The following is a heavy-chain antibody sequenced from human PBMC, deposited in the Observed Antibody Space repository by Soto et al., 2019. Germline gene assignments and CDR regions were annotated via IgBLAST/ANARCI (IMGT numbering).Heavy chain of an antibody. CDR2: ISSSSSYI. CDR1: GFTFSSYS. J-gene: IGHJ6*02. CDR3: ARDKAPGSTEDYYYYGMDV. D-gene: IGHD2-2*01. Sequence: GGSLRLSCAASGFTFSSYSMNWVRQAPGKGLEWVSSISSSSSYIYYADSVKGRFTISRDNAKNSLYLQMNSLRAEDTAVYYCARDKAPGSTEDYYYYGMDVWGQGTTVTAP. V-gene: IGHV3-21*01.